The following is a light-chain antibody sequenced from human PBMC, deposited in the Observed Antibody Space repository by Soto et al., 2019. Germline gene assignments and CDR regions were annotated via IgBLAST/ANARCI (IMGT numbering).Light chain of an antibody. J-gene: IGLJ1*01. CDR3: ATWDDSLCGHV. CDR2: SND. CDR1: SSDVGSNT. V-gene: IGLV1-44*01. Sequence: QSVLTQPPSASATPGQRVTISCSGRSSDVGSNTVNWYQQFPGAAPKLLIYSNDQRPSGVPDRFSASKSGTSASLAISGLQSEDEADYYCATWDDSLCGHVFGTGTKVTVL.